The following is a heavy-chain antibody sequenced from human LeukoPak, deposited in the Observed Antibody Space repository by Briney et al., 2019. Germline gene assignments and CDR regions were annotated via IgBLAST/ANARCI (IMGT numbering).Heavy chain of an antibody. CDR3: AKTVSGYDLGYYFDY. CDR2: ISAYNGNT. D-gene: IGHD5-12*01. J-gene: IGHJ4*02. CDR1: GGTFSSYA. V-gene: IGHV1-18*01. Sequence: GASVKVSCKASGGTFSSYAISWVRQAPGQGLEWMGWISAYNGNTNYAQKLQGRVTMTTDTSTSTAYMERRSLRSDDTAVYYFAKTVSGYDLGYYFDYWGQGTLVTVSS.